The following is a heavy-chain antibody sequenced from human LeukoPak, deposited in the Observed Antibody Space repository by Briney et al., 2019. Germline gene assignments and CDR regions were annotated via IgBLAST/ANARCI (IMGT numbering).Heavy chain of an antibody. CDR1: GITFSRSW. D-gene: IGHD2-21*01. V-gene: IGHV3-7*02. CDR3: AKLLGDLGY. Sequence: GGSLRLSCAASGITFSRSWMSWVRQAPGRGLEWVAFIKEDGGEIFYVDSVKGRFTISRDNAKNSLYLQMNSLRAEDTAVYYRAKLLGDLGYWGQGTLVTVSS. J-gene: IGHJ4*02. CDR2: IKEDGGEI.